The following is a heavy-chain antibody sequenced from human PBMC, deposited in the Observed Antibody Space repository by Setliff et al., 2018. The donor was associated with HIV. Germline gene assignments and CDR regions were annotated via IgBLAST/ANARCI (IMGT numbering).Heavy chain of an antibody. Sequence: PSETLSLTCDVYGGSFSGYYWSWIRQPPGKGLEWIGEINHSGSTNYNPSLKSRVTMSVDTSKNQFSLKLSSVTAADTAVYYCARGGGYDRSGYYPFDYWGQGTPVTVSS. D-gene: IGHD3-22*01. V-gene: IGHV4-34*01. CDR1: GGSFSGYY. CDR3: ARGGGYDRSGYYPFDY. J-gene: IGHJ4*02. CDR2: INHSGST.